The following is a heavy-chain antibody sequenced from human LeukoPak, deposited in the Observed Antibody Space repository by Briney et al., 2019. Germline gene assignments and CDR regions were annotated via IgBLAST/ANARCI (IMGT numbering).Heavy chain of an antibody. D-gene: IGHD3-10*01. Sequence: VASVKVSCKASGYTLTSYGISWVRQAPGQGLEWMGWISAYNGNTKYAQKLQGRVTMTTDTSTTTAYMELRSLRSDDTAVYYCARSAWFGELLVWGQGTLVTVSS. CDR3: ARSAWFGELLV. V-gene: IGHV1-18*01. CDR1: GYTLTSYG. J-gene: IGHJ4*02. CDR2: ISAYNGNT.